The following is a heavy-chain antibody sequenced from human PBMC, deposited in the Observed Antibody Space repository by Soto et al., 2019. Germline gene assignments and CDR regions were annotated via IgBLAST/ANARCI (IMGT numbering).Heavy chain of an antibody. D-gene: IGHD6-13*01. CDR2: TSDYNGNT. V-gene: IGHV1-18*04. Sequence: QVQLVQSGAEVKKPGASVKVSCKASGYTFTNYGISWVRQAPGQGLEWMGWTSDYNGNTNYAQKFQGRVTLTTDTSTSTAYLELRRLRSDDTAVYYCARSGGSYSISWPLDYCGQGPLVAVSS. CDR3: ARSGGSYSISWPLDY. CDR1: GYTFTNYG. J-gene: IGHJ4*02.